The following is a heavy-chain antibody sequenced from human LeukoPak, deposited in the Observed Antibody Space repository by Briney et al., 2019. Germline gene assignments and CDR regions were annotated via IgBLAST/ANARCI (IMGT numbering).Heavy chain of an antibody. J-gene: IGHJ5*02. CDR3: AREAERYCTNGVCYPKNWFDP. CDR1: GYTFTGYY. CDR2: INPNSGGT. D-gene: IGHD2-8*01. V-gene: IGHV1-2*02. Sequence: GASVKVSCKASGYTFTGYYIHWVRQAPGQGLEWMGWINPNSGGTNYAQKFQGRVTVTRDTSTSTHYMELNRLRSDDTAVYYCAREAERYCTNGVCYPKNWFDPWGQGTLVTVSS.